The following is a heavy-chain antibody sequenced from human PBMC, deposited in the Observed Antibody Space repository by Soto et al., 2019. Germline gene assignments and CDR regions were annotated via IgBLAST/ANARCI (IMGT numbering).Heavy chain of an antibody. CDR1: GFTFSNAW. CDR2: IRSNADGGTA. D-gene: IGHD3-3*01. J-gene: IGHJ4*02. V-gene: IGHV3-15*07. Sequence: EVQLVESGGGLVKPGGSLRLSCAASGFTFSNAWMNWVRQAPGKGLEWVGRIRSNADGGTADYAAPVKGRFTFSRDDSKNKLFLQMNSLKTEDTAVYFCTTSISGLVTGHWGQGTLVTVSS. CDR3: TTSISGLVTGH.